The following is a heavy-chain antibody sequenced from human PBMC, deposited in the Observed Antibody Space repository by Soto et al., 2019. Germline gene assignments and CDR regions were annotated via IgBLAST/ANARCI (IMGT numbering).Heavy chain of an antibody. D-gene: IGHD3-22*01. CDR3: ASVRVDYYDSSGYYLFDY. J-gene: IGHJ4*02. CDR2: IYYSGST. CDR1: GGSISSGDYY. V-gene: IGHV4-30-4*01. Sequence: ASETLSLTCTVSGGSISSGDYYWSWIRQPPGKGLEWIGYIYYSGSTYYNPSLKSRVTISVDTSKNQFSLKLSSVTAADTAVYYCASVRVDYYDSSGYYLFDYWGQGTLVTVSS.